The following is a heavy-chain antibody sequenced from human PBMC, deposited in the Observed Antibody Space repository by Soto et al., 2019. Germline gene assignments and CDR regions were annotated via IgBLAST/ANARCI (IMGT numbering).Heavy chain of an antibody. CDR3: ARAGGLGAVAVDY. CDR2: IYYSGST. V-gene: IGHV4-39*07. J-gene: IGHJ4*02. Sequence: SETLSLTCTGSGGSISSRSYYWGWIRQPPGKGLEWIGSIYYSGSTYYNPSLKSRVTISVDRSKNQFSLKLSSVTAADTAVYYCARAGGLGAVAVDYWGQGTLVTVSS. D-gene: IGHD6-19*01. CDR1: GGSISSRSYY.